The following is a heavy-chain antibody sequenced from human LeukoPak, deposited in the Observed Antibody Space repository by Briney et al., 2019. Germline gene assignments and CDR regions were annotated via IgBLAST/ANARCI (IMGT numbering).Heavy chain of an antibody. Sequence: PSETLSLTCTVSGGSISSSSYYWGWIRQPPGKGLEWIGSIYYSGSTYYNPSLKSRVTISVDTSKNQFSLKLSSVTAADTAVYYCVRSPSGYDFDYWGQGTLVTVSS. CDR3: VRSPSGYDFDY. CDR2: IYYSGST. D-gene: IGHD5-12*01. J-gene: IGHJ4*02. CDR1: GGSISSSSYY. V-gene: IGHV4-39*01.